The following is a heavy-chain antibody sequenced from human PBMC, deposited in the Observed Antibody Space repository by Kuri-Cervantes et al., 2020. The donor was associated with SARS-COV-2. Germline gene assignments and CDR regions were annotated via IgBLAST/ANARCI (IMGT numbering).Heavy chain of an antibody. J-gene: IGHJ4*02. Sequence: GESLKISCVTSGFIFGAYSMTWVRQAPGRGLEWVSSISSNYNYLYYTDSVKGRFTISRDNPRNSLYLQMNSLRAEDTAVYYCVRAPRGYSYGGRLMFDYWGQGTLVTVSS. CDR2: ISSNYNYL. CDR1: GFIFGAYS. D-gene: IGHD5-18*01. V-gene: IGHV3-21*01. CDR3: VRAPRGYSYGGRLMFDY.